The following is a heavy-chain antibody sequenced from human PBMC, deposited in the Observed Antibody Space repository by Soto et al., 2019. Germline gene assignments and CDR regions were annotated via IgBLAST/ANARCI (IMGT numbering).Heavy chain of an antibody. J-gene: IGHJ4*02. D-gene: IGHD6-6*01. CDR1: GFNFRGFT. CDR2: ISYAGDYK. V-gene: IGHV3-30-3*01. Sequence: QVHLVESGGGVVQPGGSLRLSCAASGFNFRGFTMHWVRQAPDKGLEWLSVISYAGDYKNYADSVRGRISISRDNSKNTLFLQMNSLRPDDTAVYFCAREPWGYSSSAKHFDYWGQGSLVIVSS. CDR3: AREPWGYSSSAKHFDY.